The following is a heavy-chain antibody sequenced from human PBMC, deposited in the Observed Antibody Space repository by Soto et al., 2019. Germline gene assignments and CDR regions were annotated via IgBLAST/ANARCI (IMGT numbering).Heavy chain of an antibody. V-gene: IGHV3-23*01. J-gene: IGHJ6*02. CDR3: AKGEGYCSSTSCYYYYYGMDV. D-gene: IGHD2-2*01. Sequence: GGSLRLSCAASGFTFSSYAIICVRQSPCQWLEWFSAISGSGGSTYYADSVKGRFTISRDNSKNTLYLQMNSLRAEDTAAYYCAKGEGYCSSTSCYYYYYGMDVWGQGTTVTVSS. CDR1: GFTFSSYA. CDR2: ISGSGGST.